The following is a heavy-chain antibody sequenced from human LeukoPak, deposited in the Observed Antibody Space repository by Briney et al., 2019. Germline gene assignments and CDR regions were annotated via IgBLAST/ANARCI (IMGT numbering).Heavy chain of an antibody. CDR2: ISAYNGNT. Sequence: ASVKVSCKTSGYTFTLYSLNWVRQAPGQGLEWMGWISAYNGNTNYAQKLQGRVTMTTDTSTSTAYMELRSLRSDDTAVYYCARSGSGSYYTPLDYWGQGTLVTVSS. CDR1: GYTFTLYS. J-gene: IGHJ4*02. V-gene: IGHV1-18*01. D-gene: IGHD3-10*01. CDR3: ARSGSGSYYTPLDY.